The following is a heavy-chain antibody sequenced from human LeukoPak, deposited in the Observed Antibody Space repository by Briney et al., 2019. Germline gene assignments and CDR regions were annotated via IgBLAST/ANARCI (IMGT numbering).Heavy chain of an antibody. Sequence: PGGSLRLSCAASAFSFSDYSMSWSRQAPGQGLEGVSFISSSADITYYADSVKGRFTTSRDNTKNSLYLQMNSLRAEDTAVYYCAREFNNYFDYWGQGTLVTVSS. CDR2: ISSSADIT. CDR1: AFSFSDYS. J-gene: IGHJ4*02. V-gene: IGHV3-11*01. CDR3: AREFNNYFDY.